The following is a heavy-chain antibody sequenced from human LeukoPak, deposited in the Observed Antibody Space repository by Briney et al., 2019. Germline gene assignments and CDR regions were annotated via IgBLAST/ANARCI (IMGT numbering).Heavy chain of an antibody. J-gene: IGHJ4*02. D-gene: IGHD5-18*01. CDR2: IGSSGTTI. CDR1: GFTFSSYS. Sequence: GGSLRLSCAASGFTFSSYSMNWVRQAPGKGLEWVSYIGSSGTTIYYADSVKGRFTISRDNSKNTLYLQMSSLRAEDTAVYYCVKDNGGYSYGLFDYWGQGTLVTVSS. CDR3: VKDNGGYSYGLFDY. V-gene: IGHV3-48*01.